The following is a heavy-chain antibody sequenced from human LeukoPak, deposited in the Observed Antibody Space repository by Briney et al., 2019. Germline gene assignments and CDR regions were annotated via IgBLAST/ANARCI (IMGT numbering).Heavy chain of an antibody. CDR3: VRDKGVGRTERFDS. V-gene: IGHV3-53*01. Sequence: PGGCLRLFCAVSGFIASSTYMTWVRQARGKGRQEVSVILDNGITPYADSVKGRFSISRDNSKNTVYLQMTSLSVDDTAVYYCVRDKGVGRTERFDSWGPGTLVTVSS. D-gene: IGHD1-26*01. CDR2: ILDNGIT. CDR1: GFIASSTY. J-gene: IGHJ4*02.